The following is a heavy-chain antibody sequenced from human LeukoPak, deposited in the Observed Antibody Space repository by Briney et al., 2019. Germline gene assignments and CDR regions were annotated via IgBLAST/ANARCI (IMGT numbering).Heavy chain of an antibody. CDR2: IYYSGST. J-gene: IGHJ6*03. Sequence: ETLSLTCTVSGGSISSYYWSWIRQPPGKGLEWIGYIYYSGSTNYNPSLKSRVTISVDTSKNQFSLKLSSVTAADTAVYYCARVGPYCSSTSCYPSSYMDVWGKGTTVTVSS. V-gene: IGHV4-59*01. CDR1: GGSISSYY. D-gene: IGHD2-2*01. CDR3: ARVGPYCSSTSCYPSSYMDV.